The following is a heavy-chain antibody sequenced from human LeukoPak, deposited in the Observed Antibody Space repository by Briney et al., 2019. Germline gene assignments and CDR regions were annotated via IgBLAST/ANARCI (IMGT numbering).Heavy chain of an antibody. Sequence: SETLSLTCAVYGGSFCGYYWSWIRQPPGKGLEWIGEINHSGSTNYNPSLKSRVTISVDTSKNQFSLKLISLTAADTAVYYCASEHCSGGSCYSIYYYYYMDVWGKGATVTVSS. V-gene: IGHV4-34*01. J-gene: IGHJ6*03. CDR2: INHSGST. CDR1: GGSFCGYY. D-gene: IGHD2-15*01. CDR3: ASEHCSGGSCYSIYYYYYMDV.